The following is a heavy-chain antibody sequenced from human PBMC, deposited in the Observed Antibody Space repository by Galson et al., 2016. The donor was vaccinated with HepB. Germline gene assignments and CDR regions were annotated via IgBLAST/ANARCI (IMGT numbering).Heavy chain of an antibody. D-gene: IGHD1-26*01. CDR2: ISSSSSTI. J-gene: IGHJ4*02. CDR1: GFTFSIYS. Sequence: AASGFTFSIYSMNWVRQAPGKGLEWISHISSSSSTIYCADSVKGRFTISRDNAKNSLYLQMNSLSDEDTAVYYCARASGTYNYFDYWGQGTLVTVSS. V-gene: IGHV3-48*02. CDR3: ARASGTYNYFDY.